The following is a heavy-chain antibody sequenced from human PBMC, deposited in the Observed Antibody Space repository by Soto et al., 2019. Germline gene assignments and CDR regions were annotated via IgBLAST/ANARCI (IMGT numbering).Heavy chain of an antibody. D-gene: IGHD6-19*01. J-gene: IGHJ4*02. CDR1: GFTVSSSY. Sequence: GSLRLSCAASGFTVSSSYMSWVRQAPGKGLEWVSVIYSGGNTYYADSVKGRFAISRDNSQNTLFLRMNSLRAEDTAVYYCARDSSSGWYHDYWGQGTLVTVSS. CDR2: IYSGGNT. CDR3: ARDSSSGWYHDY. V-gene: IGHV3-53*01.